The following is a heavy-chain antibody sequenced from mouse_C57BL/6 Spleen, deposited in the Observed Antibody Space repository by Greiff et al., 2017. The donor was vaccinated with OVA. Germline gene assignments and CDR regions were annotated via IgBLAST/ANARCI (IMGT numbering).Heavy chain of an antibody. J-gene: IGHJ4*01. V-gene: IGHV14-1*01. CDR2: IDPEDGDT. Sequence: VQLQQSGAELVRPGASVKLSCTASGFNIKDYYMHWVKQRPEQGLEWIGRIDPEDGDTEYAPKFQGKATMTADTPSNTAYLQLSSLTSEDTAVYYCTPYGYGAMDYWGQGTSVTVSS. D-gene: IGHD2-2*01. CDR1: GFNIKDYY. CDR3: TPYGYGAMDY.